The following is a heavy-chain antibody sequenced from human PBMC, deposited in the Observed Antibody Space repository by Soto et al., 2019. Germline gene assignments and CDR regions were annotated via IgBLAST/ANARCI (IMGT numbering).Heavy chain of an antibody. CDR2: IHPSGGGT. J-gene: IGHJ4*02. CDR3: ARGGHIAVVTASFDN. Sequence: QVQLVQSGAEVRKPGASVKVSCKPSGYTFNTYYLHWLRQAPGQALEWMGVIHPSGGGTTYAQKFRGRGTVTRDTSTTTGFMELSSLRSDDTAVYYCARGGHIAVVTASFDNWGQGTLVTVSS. D-gene: IGHD2-21*02. V-gene: IGHV1-46*02. CDR1: GYTFNTYY.